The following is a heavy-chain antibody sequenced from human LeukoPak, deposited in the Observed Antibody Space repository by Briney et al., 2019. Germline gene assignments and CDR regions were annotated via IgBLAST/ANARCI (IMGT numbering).Heavy chain of an antibody. CDR3: ARTHLRITMVRGVIGSKGYFDY. CDR2: INPNSGGT. D-gene: IGHD3-10*01. J-gene: IGHJ4*02. CDR1: GYTFTGYY. V-gene: IGHV1-2*03. Sequence: LAGSVKVSCKASGYTFTGYYMHWVRQAPGQGLEWMGWINPNSGGTNYAQKFQGRVTMTRDTSISTAYMELSRLRSDDTAVYYCARTHLRITMVRGVIGSKGYFDYWGQGTLVTVSS.